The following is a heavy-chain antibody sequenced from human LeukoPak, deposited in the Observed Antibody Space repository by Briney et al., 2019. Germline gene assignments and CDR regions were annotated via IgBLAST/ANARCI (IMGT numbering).Heavy chain of an antibody. CDR1: GFTVSSHY. J-gene: IGHJ3*02. Sequence: GGSLRLSCAASGFTVSSHYMSWVRQAPGKGLEWVSVIYSGGSTYYADSVKGRFTISRDNSKNTLYLQMNSLRDEDTAVYYCARDGDSSGYYAAFDIWDQGTMVTVSS. CDR3: ARDGDSSGYYAAFDI. V-gene: IGHV3-66*01. CDR2: IYSGGST. D-gene: IGHD3-22*01.